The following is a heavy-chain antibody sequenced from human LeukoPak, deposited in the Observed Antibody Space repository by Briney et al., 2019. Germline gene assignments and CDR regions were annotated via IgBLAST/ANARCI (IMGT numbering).Heavy chain of an antibody. J-gene: IGHJ6*02. Sequence: PGGSLRLSCAASGFTFSSYWMSWVRQAPGKGLEWVAAISYDGSNTYYADSVKGRFTISRDNAKNSLYLQMNSLRAEDTAVYYCARDSYYGSGSYHLYYYGMDVWGQGTTVTVSS. V-gene: IGHV3-30-3*01. CDR2: ISYDGSNT. D-gene: IGHD3-10*01. CDR1: GFTFSSYW. CDR3: ARDSYYGSGSYHLYYYGMDV.